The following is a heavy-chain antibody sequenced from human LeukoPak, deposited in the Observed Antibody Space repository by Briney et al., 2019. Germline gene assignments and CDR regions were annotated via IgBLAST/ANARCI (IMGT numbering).Heavy chain of an antibody. J-gene: IGHJ3*01. CDR1: GFTFSDHY. D-gene: IGHD2-15*01. Sequence: GGSLRLSCAASGFTFSDHYMSWIRQAPGKGPEWDSYISTSGSSTNYADSVKGRFTISRDNAKNSLYLQMDRLRAEDTAVYYCARVPGRYAFDFWGQGTMVTVSS. V-gene: IGHV3-11*03. CDR2: ISTSGSST. CDR3: ARVPGRYAFDF.